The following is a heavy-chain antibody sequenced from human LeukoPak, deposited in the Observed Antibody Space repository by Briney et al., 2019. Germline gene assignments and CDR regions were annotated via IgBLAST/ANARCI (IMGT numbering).Heavy chain of an antibody. Sequence: TASETLSLTCTVSGYSISSDYYWGWVRQPPGKGLEWIGYIYYSGSTNYNPSLKSRVTISVDTSKNQFSLKLSSVTAADTAVYYCARGYYGSGSRSYYYYMDVWGKGTTVTISS. D-gene: IGHD3-10*01. V-gene: IGHV4-61*01. CDR2: IYYSGST. CDR3: ARGYYGSGSRSYYYYMDV. CDR1: GYSISSDYY. J-gene: IGHJ6*03.